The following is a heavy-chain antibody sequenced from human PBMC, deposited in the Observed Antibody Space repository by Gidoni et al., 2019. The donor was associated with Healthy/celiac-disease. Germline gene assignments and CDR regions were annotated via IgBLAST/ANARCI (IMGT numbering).Heavy chain of an antibody. Sequence: QLQLQESGPGLVKPSETLSLTCTVSGGSISSSSYYWSWIRQPPGKGLEWIGSIYYSGSTYYNPSLKSRVTISVDTSKNQFSLKLSSVTAADTAVYYCARQPYDYGDYGGPRGAFDIWGQGTMVTVSS. D-gene: IGHD4-17*01. J-gene: IGHJ3*02. CDR3: ARQPYDYGDYGGPRGAFDI. CDR1: GGSISSSSYY. V-gene: IGHV4-39*01. CDR2: IYYSGST.